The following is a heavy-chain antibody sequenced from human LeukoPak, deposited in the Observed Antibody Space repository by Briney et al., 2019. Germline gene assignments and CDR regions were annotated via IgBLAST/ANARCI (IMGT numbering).Heavy chain of an antibody. CDR3: ARGPYSYDSSGAFDI. D-gene: IGHD3-22*01. Sequence: PSETLSLTCTVSGDSISSGDYYWSWIRQPAGKGLEWMGRISSSGSTNYNPSLKSRFTISVDTSKNQFSLKLSSVTAADTAVYFCARGPYSYDSSGAFDIWGQGTMVTVSS. J-gene: IGHJ3*02. CDR1: GDSISSGDYY. V-gene: IGHV4-61*02. CDR2: ISSSGST.